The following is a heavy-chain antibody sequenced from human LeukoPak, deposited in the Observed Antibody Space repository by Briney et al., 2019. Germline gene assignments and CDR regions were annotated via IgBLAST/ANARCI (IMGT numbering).Heavy chain of an antibody. J-gene: IGHJ4*02. Sequence: TGGSLRLSCIASRFTFSTYAMHWVRQAPGRGLEWLTFISYDGNNKNYADSVKGRFTISRDNSKNTLYLQMNSLRAEDTAVYYCAKEGFDSWGQGTLVTVSS. V-gene: IGHV3-30-3*01. CDR2: ISYDGNNK. CDR3: AKEGFDS. CDR1: RFTFSTYA.